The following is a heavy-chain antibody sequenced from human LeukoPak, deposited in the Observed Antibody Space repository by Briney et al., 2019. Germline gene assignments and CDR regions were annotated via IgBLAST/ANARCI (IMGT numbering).Heavy chain of an antibody. J-gene: IGHJ4*02. CDR3: ARHPYDILTGPSFDY. V-gene: IGHV3-74*01. D-gene: IGHD3-9*01. CDR1: GFTFSSDW. CDR2: INRDGRST. Sequence: QPGGSLRLSCAASGFTFSSDWMHWVRQAPGKGLVWVSRINRDGRSTTYADSVKGRFTISRDNAKNTLYLQMNSLRAEDTAVYYCARHPYDILTGPSFDYWGQGTPVTVSS.